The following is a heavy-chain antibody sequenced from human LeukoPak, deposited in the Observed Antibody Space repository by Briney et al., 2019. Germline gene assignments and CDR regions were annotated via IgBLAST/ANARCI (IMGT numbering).Heavy chain of an antibody. J-gene: IGHJ6*03. CDR3: ARGRRTRYYDSSGYSPYYYYMDV. CDR2: MNPNSGNT. CDR1: GYTFTSYD. D-gene: IGHD3-22*01. Sequence: GASVKVSCKASGYTFTSYDINWVRQATGQGLEWMGWMNPNSGNTGYAQKFQGRVTMTRNTPISTAYMELSSLRSEDTAVYYCARGRRTRYYDSSGYSPYYYYMDVWGKGTTVTVSS. V-gene: IGHV1-8*01.